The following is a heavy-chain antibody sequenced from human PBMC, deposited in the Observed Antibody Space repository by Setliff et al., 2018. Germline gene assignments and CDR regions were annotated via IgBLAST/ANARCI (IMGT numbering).Heavy chain of an antibody. V-gene: IGHV3-15*01. CDR1: GFTFTTAW. Sequence: LRLSCAASGFTFTTAWMTWVRQAPGKGLEWVGRIKSNVDGGTAHYAAPVEGRFTISRDDSKTALYLQMDNMKTEDTAVYYCTTVGLRGPFGWGQGTLVTVSS. J-gene: IGHJ4*02. CDR3: TTVGLRGPFG. D-gene: IGHD3-10*01. CDR2: IKSNVDGGTA.